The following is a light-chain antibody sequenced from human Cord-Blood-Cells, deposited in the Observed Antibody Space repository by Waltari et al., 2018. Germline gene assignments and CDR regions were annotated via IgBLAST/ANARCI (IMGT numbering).Light chain of an antibody. CDR3: QQRSNPIT. CDR2: DAS. Sequence: ELVLTQSPATLSLSPEQRATLSCRASQSVSSYLAWYQQKPGQAPRLLIYDASNRATGIPARFSGSVSGTDFTLTISSLEPEDFAVYYCQQRSNPITFGQGTRLEIK. CDR1: QSVSSY. J-gene: IGKJ5*01. V-gene: IGKV3-11*01.